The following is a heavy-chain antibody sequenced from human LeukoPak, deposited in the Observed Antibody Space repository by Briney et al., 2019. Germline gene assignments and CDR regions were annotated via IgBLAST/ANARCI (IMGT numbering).Heavy chain of an antibody. V-gene: IGHV3-23*01. Sequence: QPGGSLRLSCAASGFTFGSYWMTWVRQAPGKGLEWVSVITGSGGNTYYADSVKGRFTISKDNSKNTVYLQMSSLRVDDTAVYYCAKAASSSWPSYYYGMDVWGRGTTVTVSS. D-gene: IGHD6-13*01. CDR2: ITGSGGNT. CDR3: AKAASSSWPSYYYGMDV. J-gene: IGHJ6*02. CDR1: GFTFGSYW.